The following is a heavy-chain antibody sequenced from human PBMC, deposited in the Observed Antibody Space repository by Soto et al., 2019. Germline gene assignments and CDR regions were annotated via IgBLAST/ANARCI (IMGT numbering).Heavy chain of an antibody. V-gene: IGHV4-39*01. Sequence: QLQLQESGPGLVKPSETLSLTCTVSGGSISSSSYYWGWIRQPPGKGLEWIGSIYYSGSTYYNPSLKSRGTISVDTSKNQFSLKLSSVTAADTAVYYCARSRWSGNNWFDPWGQGTLVTVSS. CDR1: GGSISSSSYY. CDR3: ARSRWSGNNWFDP. CDR2: IYYSGST. D-gene: IGHD6-13*01. J-gene: IGHJ5*02.